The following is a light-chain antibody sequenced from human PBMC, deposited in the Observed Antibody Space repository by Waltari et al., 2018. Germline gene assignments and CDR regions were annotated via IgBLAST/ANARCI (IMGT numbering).Light chain of an antibody. CDR1: QGITSA. CDR3: QHVNTYPPGIT. J-gene: IGKJ5*01. V-gene: IGKV1-13*02. CDR2: DAS. Sequence: AIQLTQSPSSLSASVGDRVTITCRTSQGITSALAWYQQKPGKAPKLQIYDASRLESGVPSKFRGSGSGTDFTLTISSLQSEDFATYYCQHVNTYPPGITFGQGTRLEI.